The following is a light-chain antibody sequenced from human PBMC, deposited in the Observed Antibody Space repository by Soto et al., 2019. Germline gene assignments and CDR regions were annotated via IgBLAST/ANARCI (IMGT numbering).Light chain of an antibody. CDR1: QDISNY. CDR2: DAS. Sequence: DIQMTQSPSSLSASVGDRVPITCQASQDISNYLNWYQQKLGKAPKLLIYDASNLETGVPSRFSGSGSGTDFTFTISSLQPEDIATYYCQQYDNLPMFTFGPGTKVDIK. J-gene: IGKJ3*01. V-gene: IGKV1-33*01. CDR3: QQYDNLPMFT.